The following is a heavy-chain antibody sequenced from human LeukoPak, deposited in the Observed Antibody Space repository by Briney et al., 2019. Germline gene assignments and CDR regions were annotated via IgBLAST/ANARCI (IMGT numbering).Heavy chain of an antibody. Sequence: PSETLSLTCTVSGGSISSYYWSWIRQPPGKGLEWIGYIYYSGSTNYNPSLKSRVTISVDTSKNQFSLNLRSVTAADTAVYYCARALPGGAFDIWGQGTMVTVSS. CDR3: ARALPGGAFDI. J-gene: IGHJ3*02. CDR2: IYYSGST. D-gene: IGHD4-23*01. CDR1: GGSISSYY. V-gene: IGHV4-59*08.